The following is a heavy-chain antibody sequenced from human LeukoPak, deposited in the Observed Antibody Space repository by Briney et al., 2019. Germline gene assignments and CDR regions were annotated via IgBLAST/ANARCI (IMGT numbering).Heavy chain of an antibody. D-gene: IGHD2-21*01. Sequence: SETLSLTCAVYGGSFSGYYWSWIRQTPGKGLEWIGEINDSESTNYNPSLKSRATMSVDTSKNQFSLKLSSVTAADTALYYCAREARGSGDCTNFDYRGPGTLVTASS. J-gene: IGHJ4*02. CDR2: INDSEST. CDR1: GGSFSGYY. V-gene: IGHV4-34*01. CDR3: AREARGSGDCTNFDY.